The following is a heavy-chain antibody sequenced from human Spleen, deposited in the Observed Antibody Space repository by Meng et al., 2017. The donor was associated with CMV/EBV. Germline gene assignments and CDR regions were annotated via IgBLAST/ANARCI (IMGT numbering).Heavy chain of an antibody. Sequence: SETLSLTCIVSGGSVTSGSYYYNWLRQPPGKGLEWIGYVYGSGGTNYSPSLKSRLTISVDTSKNRVSLRLTSVTAADTAVYYCASSVYYDSLFQHWGQGTLVTVS. J-gene: IGHJ1*01. CDR3: ASSVYYDSLFQH. CDR1: GGSVTSGSYY. CDR2: VYGSGGT. D-gene: IGHD3-3*01. V-gene: IGHV4-61*01.